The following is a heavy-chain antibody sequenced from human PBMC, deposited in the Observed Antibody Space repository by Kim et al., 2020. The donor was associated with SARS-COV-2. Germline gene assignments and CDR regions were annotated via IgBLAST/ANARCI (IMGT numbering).Heavy chain of an antibody. CDR2: ISSSSSYI. CDR1: GFTFSSYS. Sequence: GGSLRLSCAASGFTFSSYSMNWVRQAPGKGLEWVSSISSSSSYIYYADSVKGRFTISRDNAKNSLYLQMNSLRAEDTAVYYCARVGYGGNSGWENDYWGQGTLVTVSS. V-gene: IGHV3-21*01. J-gene: IGHJ4*02. CDR3: ARVGYGGNSGWENDY. D-gene: IGHD4-17*01.